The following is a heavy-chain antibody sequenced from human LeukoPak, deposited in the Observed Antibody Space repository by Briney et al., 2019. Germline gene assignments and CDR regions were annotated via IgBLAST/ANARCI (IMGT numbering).Heavy chain of an antibody. CDR3: ARHLSSDGYYDSSGYYLLGFDY. J-gene: IGHJ4*02. CDR1: GYRFTSYW. V-gene: IGHV5-51*01. D-gene: IGHD3-22*01. CDR2: IYPGDSDT. Sequence: GESLKISCQGSGYRFTSYWIGWVRQLPGKGLEWMGIIYPGDSDTRYSPSFQGQVTISADKSISTAYLQWSSLKASDTAMYYCARHLSSDGYYDSSGYYLLGFDYWGQGTLVTVSS.